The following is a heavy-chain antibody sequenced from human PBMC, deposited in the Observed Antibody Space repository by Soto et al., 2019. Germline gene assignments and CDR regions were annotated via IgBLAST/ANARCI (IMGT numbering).Heavy chain of an antibody. CDR3: ARGVKYGAYSRWFDP. Sequence: SVEVSSKASGFTFTSNDINWVRQATGQGLEYLGWMNPNSGNTAYVQKFQGRVTMTWDTSITTAYMELSSLRSEDTAVYFCARGVKYGAYSRWFDPWGQGTLVTVSS. J-gene: IGHJ5*02. CDR1: GFTFTSND. V-gene: IGHV1-8*01. D-gene: IGHD4-17*01. CDR2: MNPNSGNT.